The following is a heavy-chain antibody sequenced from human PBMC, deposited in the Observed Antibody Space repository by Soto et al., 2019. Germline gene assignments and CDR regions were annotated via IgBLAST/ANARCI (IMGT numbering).Heavy chain of an antibody. CDR1: GFSFDDYA. CDR3: AKDVVPDIVHGPSGAFDI. V-gene: IGHV3-9*01. J-gene: IGHJ3*02. Sequence: EVQLVESGGGLVQPGRSLRLSCAASGFSFDDYAMHWVRQAPGKGLEWVSGISWNSGSIGYADSVKGRFTISRDNAKNSLYLQMNSVRAEVTALYYCAKDVVPDIVHGPSGAFDIWGQGTMVTVSS. CDR2: ISWNSGSI. D-gene: IGHD2-15*01.